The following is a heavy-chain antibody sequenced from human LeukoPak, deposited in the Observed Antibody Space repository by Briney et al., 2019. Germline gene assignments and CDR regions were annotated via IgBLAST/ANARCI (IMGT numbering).Heavy chain of an antibody. J-gene: IGHJ5*02. CDR1: GFTFDNYA. D-gene: IGHD5-18*01. CDR3: ARLQLPHNWFDP. Sequence: GRSLRLSCAASGFTFDNYAMHWVRQAPVKGLEWVSGISWNSGSIGYADSVKGRFTISRDNAKNSLYLQMNSLRAEDTAVYYCARLQLPHNWFDPWGQGTLVTVSS. CDR2: ISWNSGSI. V-gene: IGHV3-9*01.